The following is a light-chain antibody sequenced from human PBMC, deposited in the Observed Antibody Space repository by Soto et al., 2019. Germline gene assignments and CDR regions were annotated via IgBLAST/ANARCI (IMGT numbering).Light chain of an antibody. CDR2: GNN. CDR1: SSNIGAGSD. Sequence: QSVLTQPPSVSGAPGQRVTISCTGSSSNIGAGSDVHWYQHLHGTAPKILIYGNNNPPSVVADRLSAYKSGTSSALAITGLQAEDEAEYFYQSYATSLTASAVFGGGTKLTVL. J-gene: IGLJ3*02. V-gene: IGLV1-40*01. CDR3: QSYATSLTASAV.